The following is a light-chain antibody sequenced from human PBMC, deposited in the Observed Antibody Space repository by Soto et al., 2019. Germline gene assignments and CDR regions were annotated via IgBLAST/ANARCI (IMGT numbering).Light chain of an antibody. CDR2: DVS. CDR1: SSDVGSYNY. Sequence: QSALTQPASVSGSPGQSITISCTGTSSDVGSYNYVSWYQQNPGKAPKLIIHDVSNRPSGVSNRFSGSKSGNTASLTISGLQAGDEANYYCSSYTSTNTLIFGGGTKLTVL. V-gene: IGLV2-14*01. CDR3: SSYTSTNTLI. J-gene: IGLJ2*01.